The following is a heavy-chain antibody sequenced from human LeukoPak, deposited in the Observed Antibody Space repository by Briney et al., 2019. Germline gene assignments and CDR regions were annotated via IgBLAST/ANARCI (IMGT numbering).Heavy chain of an antibody. D-gene: IGHD1-1*01. V-gene: IGHV3-30*02. CDR2: IRYDGSNK. Sequence: PGGSLRLSCAASGFTVSTNHMNWVRQAPGKGLEWVAFIRYDGSNKYYADSVKGRFTISRDNSKNTLYLQMNSLRAEDTAVYYCAKYDDSTTHSFDYWGQGTLVTVSS. CDR3: AKYDDSTTHSFDY. J-gene: IGHJ4*02. CDR1: GFTVSTNH.